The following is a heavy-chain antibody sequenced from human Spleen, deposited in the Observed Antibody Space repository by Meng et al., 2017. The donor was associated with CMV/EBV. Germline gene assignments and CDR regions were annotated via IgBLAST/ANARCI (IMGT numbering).Heavy chain of an antibody. CDR2: MNPNSGNT. D-gene: IGHD3-10*01. Sequence: ASVKVSCKASGYTFTSYDINWVRQATGQGLEWMGWMNPNSGNTGYAQKFQGRVTMTRNTSISTAYMELSSLRSDDTAVYYCARDSYSYYYGSGSYTYYYYGMDVWGQGTTVTVSS. CDR1: GYTFTSYD. J-gene: IGHJ6*02. V-gene: IGHV1-8*01. CDR3: ARDSYSYYYGSGSYTYYYYGMDV.